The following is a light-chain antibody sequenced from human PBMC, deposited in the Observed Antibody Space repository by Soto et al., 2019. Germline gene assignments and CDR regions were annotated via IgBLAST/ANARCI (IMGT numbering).Light chain of an antibody. CDR2: AAS. Sequence: DIQLTQSPSSLSASVGYRVTITCRASQGISVYFAWYQQKPGKAPKLLIYAASTLQSGVPSRFSGSGSGTEFTLKISSLQPEDLATYYCQQLNSDTYTFGGGTKVKIK. V-gene: IGKV1-9*01. J-gene: IGKJ4*01. CDR1: QGISVY. CDR3: QQLNSDTYT.